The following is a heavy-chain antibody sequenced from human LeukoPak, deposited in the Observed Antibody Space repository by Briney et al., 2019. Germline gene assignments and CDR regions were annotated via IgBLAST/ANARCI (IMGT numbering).Heavy chain of an antibody. CDR3: ARGHYVWGSYRPWYFDL. CDR2: IYYSGST. CDR1: GGSISSYY. D-gene: IGHD3-16*02. J-gene: IGHJ2*01. Sequence: SETLSLTCTVSGGSISSYYWSWIRQPPGKGLEWIGYIYYSGSTNYSPSLKSRVTISVDTSKNQFSLKLSSVTAADTAVYYCARGHYVWGSYRPWYFDLWGRGTLVTVSS. V-gene: IGHV4-59*01.